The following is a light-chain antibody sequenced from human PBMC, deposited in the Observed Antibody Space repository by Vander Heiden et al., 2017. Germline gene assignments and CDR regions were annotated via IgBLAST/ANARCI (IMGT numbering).Light chain of an antibody. Sequence: EIGMTQSPATLSVSPGERATLSFKANQSVSSNLAWYQQKPGQAPRLLIYGASTRATGIPARCSGSGSRTEFTLTISRLQSEDFAVYYCQQYNNCPPTFGQGTKVEIK. CDR3: QQYNNCPPT. J-gene: IGKJ1*01. V-gene: IGKV3-15*01. CDR2: GAS. CDR1: QSVSSN.